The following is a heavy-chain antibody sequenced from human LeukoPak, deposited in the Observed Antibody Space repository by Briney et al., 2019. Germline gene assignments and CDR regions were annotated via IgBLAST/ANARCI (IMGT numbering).Heavy chain of an antibody. V-gene: IGHV1-2*02. D-gene: IGHD3-3*01. CDR3: ASIGETTSYDFWSGYPDY. J-gene: IGHJ4*02. CDR1: GYTFTGYY. Sequence: ASVRVSCMASGYTFTGYYMHWVRQAPGQGLEWLGWMNPNSGGTNYAETFQSRVTMTRDTSISTAYMELSRLRSDGTAVYYCASIGETTSYDFWSGYPDYWGQGTLVTVSS. CDR2: MNPNSGGT.